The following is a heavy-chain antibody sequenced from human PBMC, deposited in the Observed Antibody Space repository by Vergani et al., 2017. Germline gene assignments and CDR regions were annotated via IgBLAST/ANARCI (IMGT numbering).Heavy chain of an antibody. V-gene: IGHV3-21*01. CDR3: ARDKTYCSQTSCWDWFGP. CDR2: ISSSSSYI. D-gene: IGHD2-2*01. CDR1: GFTFSSYS. Sequence: EVQLVESGGGLVKPGGSLRLSCAASGFTFSSYSMNWVRQAPGKGLEWVSSISSSSSYIYYADSVKGRFTISRDNAKNSLYLQMNSLRAEDTAVYYCARDKTYCSQTSCWDWFGPWGQGSLVTVSS. J-gene: IGHJ5*02.